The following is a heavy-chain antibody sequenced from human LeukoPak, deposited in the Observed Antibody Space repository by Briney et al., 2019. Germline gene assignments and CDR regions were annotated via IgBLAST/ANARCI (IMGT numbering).Heavy chain of an antibody. J-gene: IGHJ5*02. CDR3: VTMFYSSGRCQWFDP. Sequence: SETLSLTCTVSGGSISSSSYFWSWIRQPPGKGLEWIGSIYYTGSTYHNPSLKGRVTISVDTSKNQFFLKLSSVTAADTAVYYCVTMFYSSGRCQWFDPWGQGTLVTVSS. CDR2: IYYTGST. CDR1: GGSISSSSYF. D-gene: IGHD6-19*01. V-gene: IGHV4-39*01.